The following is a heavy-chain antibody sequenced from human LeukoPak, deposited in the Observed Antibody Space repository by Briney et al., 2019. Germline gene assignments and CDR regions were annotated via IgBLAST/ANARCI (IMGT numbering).Heavy chain of an antibody. J-gene: IGHJ4*02. CDR2: IIPIFGTA. CDR1: GGTFSSYA. CDR3: ARYSSSWAEFDY. D-gene: IGHD6-13*01. V-gene: IGHV1-69*06. Sequence: ASVKVSCKASGGTFSSYAISWVRQAPGQGLEWMGGIIPIFGTANYAQKFQGRVTITADKSTSTAYMELSSLRSEDTAVYYCARYSSSWAEFDYWGQGTLVTVSS.